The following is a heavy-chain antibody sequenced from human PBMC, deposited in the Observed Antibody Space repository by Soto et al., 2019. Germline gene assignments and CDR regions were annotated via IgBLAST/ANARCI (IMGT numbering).Heavy chain of an antibody. D-gene: IGHD2-21*02. Sequence: SETLSLTCAVSGGSISSCGYSWSWIRRRPGKGLDWIGYIYHSGSTYYNPSLKSRVTISVDRSKNQFSLKLSSVTAADTAVYYCASLAYCGGDCSEYFQHWGKGTLVTV. CDR1: GGSISSCGYS. CDR2: IYHSGST. V-gene: IGHV4-30-2*01. CDR3: ASLAYCGGDCSEYFQH. J-gene: IGHJ1*01.